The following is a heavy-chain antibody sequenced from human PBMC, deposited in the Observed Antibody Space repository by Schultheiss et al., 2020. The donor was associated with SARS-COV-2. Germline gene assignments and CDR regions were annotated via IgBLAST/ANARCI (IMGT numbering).Heavy chain of an antibody. CDR1: GGSFSGYS. CDR2: VNQSGRT. V-gene: IGHV4-34*01. CDR3: ASTSDIVVAVATT. Sequence: SETLSLTCAVYGGSFSGYSWNWIRQTPGKGLEWIGEVNQSGRTNYNPSLKSRVTISADTSKNQFSLKLRSVTATDTAVYYCASTSDIVVAVATTWGQGTLVTVSS. J-gene: IGHJ1*01. D-gene: IGHD2-15*01.